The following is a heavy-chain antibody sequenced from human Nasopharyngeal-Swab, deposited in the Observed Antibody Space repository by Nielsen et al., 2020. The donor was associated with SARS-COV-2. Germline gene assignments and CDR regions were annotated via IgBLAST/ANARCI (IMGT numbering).Heavy chain of an antibody. CDR1: GGSISSGGYS. D-gene: IGHD3-22*01. J-gene: IGHJ4*02. Sequence: SETLSLTCAVSGGSISSGGYSWSWIRQPPGKGLEWIGYIYYSGSTYYNPSLKSRVTISVDTSKSQFSLKLSSVTAANTAVYYCASSYYYDSSGYYVPFDYWGQGTLVTVSS. CDR2: IYYSGST. CDR3: ASSYYYDSSGYYVPFDY. V-gene: IGHV4-30-4*07.